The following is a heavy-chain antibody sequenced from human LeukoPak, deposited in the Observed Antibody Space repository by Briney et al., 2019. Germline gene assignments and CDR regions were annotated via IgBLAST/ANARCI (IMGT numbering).Heavy chain of an antibody. CDR1: GFTFTTYW. D-gene: IGHD3-10*01. Sequence: GESLRLSCAASGFTFTTYWMSWVRQLPGKGLEWVANINQDGTEKYYVDSVKGRFTISRDNAKNSLDLQMNSLRVEHTGIYYCVKVAKYYYGSETYYFFEHWGQGTPVTASS. J-gene: IGHJ4*02. CDR2: INQDGTEK. V-gene: IGHV3-7*01. CDR3: VKVAKYYYGSETYYFFEH.